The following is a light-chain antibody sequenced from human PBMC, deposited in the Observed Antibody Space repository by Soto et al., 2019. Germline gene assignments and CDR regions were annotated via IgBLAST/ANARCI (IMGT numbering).Light chain of an antibody. CDR3: QQCNNWPPV. CDR1: QSVNSN. V-gene: IGKV3-15*01. J-gene: IGKJ4*01. Sequence: EIVMTQSPATLSASPGERAILACRASQSVNSNLAWYQQKPGQAPRLLIYSASTRATGIPARFSGSGSGTEFTLTISSLQSEDFAVYYCQQCNNWPPVFGGWTKVEIK. CDR2: SAS.